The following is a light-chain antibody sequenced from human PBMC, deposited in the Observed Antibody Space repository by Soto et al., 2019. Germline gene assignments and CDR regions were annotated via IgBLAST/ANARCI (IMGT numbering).Light chain of an antibody. CDR1: GTNIGAGYD. CDR3: QSYDSSLSGVV. V-gene: IGLV1-40*01. CDR2: GNN. J-gene: IGLJ2*01. Sequence: QSVLTQPPSASGAPGQSVTISCTGTGTNIGAGYDVPWYQQHPGTAPKLLIYGNNKRPSGVPDRFSGSKSGNSASLAITGLQAEDEADYYCQSYDSSLSGVVFGGGTKLTVL.